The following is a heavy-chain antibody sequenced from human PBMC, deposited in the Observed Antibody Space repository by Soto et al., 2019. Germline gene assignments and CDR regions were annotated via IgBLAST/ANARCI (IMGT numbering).Heavy chain of an antibody. Sequence: PSETLSLTCAVPGGSFSGSYWAWIRQSPGKGLEWIGEIIHSGNTNYNPSLSSRLIISLDTSKNQFSLNLTSVTAADTAVYYCARGSVLRFLERLDYGMDVWGQGTTVTVSS. CDR3: ARGSVLRFLERLDYGMDV. CDR1: GGSFSGSY. D-gene: IGHD3-3*01. J-gene: IGHJ6*02. V-gene: IGHV4-34*01. CDR2: IIHSGNT.